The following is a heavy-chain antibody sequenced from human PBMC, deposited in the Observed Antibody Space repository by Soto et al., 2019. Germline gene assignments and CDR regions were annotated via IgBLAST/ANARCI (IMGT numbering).Heavy chain of an antibody. CDR2: IIPIFGTA. D-gene: IGHD1-1*01. CDR3: ARDTPGAPPYSYGMDV. J-gene: IGHJ6*02. CDR1: GGTFSSYA. V-gene: IGHV1-69*01. Sequence: QVQLVQSGAEVKKPGSSVKVSCKASGGTFSSYAISWVRQAPGQGLEWMGGIIPIFGTANYAQKFQGRVTITADESTSTAYMELSSLRSEDTAVYYCARDTPGAPPYSYGMDVWGQGTTVTVSS.